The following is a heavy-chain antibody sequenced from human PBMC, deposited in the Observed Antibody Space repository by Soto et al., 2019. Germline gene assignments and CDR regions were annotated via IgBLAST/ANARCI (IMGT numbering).Heavy chain of an antibody. CDR3: ARGQMITMVRGVTYYFDY. J-gene: IGHJ4*02. CDR2: INHSGST. Sequence: SETLSLTCAVYGGSFSGYYWSWIRQPPGKGLEWIGEINHSGSTNYNPSLKSRVTISVDTSKNQFSLKLSSVTAADTAVYYCARGQMITMVRGVTYYFDYWGQGTLVTVSS. D-gene: IGHD3-10*01. CDR1: GGSFSGYY. V-gene: IGHV4-34*01.